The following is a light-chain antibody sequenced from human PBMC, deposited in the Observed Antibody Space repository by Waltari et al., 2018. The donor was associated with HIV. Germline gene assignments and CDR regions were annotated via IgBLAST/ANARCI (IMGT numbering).Light chain of an antibody. V-gene: IGLV1-40*01. CDR1: SSNIGARFD. J-gene: IGLJ2*01. CDR2: GN. Sequence: QSVLTQPPSVSGAPGQTVTISCTGSSSNIGARFDVRWYQQIPGTAPKLLMYGNNRPSGVPDRVSGSTSATSAAPPTTGLQREDEADYYYRADDSSLRGSVVFGGGTKLTVL. CDR3: RADDSSLRGSVV.